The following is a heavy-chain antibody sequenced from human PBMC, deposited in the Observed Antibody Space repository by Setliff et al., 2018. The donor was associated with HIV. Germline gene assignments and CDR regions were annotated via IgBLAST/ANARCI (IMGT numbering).Heavy chain of an antibody. CDR3: ALGMASLNH. CDR1: GASFSGYY. V-gene: IGHV4-34*01. D-gene: IGHD7-27*01. Sequence: SETLSLTCAVYGASFSGYYWSWVRQPPGKGLEWIGEINHSGSTNYNPSLKTRVTISLDTSKKQFSLKLSSVTAADTAVYYCALGMASLNHWGQGTLVTVSS. J-gene: IGHJ5*02. CDR2: INHSGST.